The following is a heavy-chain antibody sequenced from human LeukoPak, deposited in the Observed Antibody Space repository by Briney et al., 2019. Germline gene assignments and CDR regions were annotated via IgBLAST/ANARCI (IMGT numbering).Heavy chain of an antibody. D-gene: IGHD6-13*01. CDR3: ARDRSTAAAGRSWYFDL. V-gene: IGHV1-46*01. CDR2: INPSGGST. CDR1: GYTFTSYD. J-gene: IGHJ2*01. Sequence: ASVKVSCKASGYTFTSYDINWVRQAPGQGLEWMGIINPSGGSTIYAHNFQGRVTMTRDMSTSTVHMELSSLRSEDTAVYYCARDRSTAAAGRSWYFDLWGRGTLVTVSS.